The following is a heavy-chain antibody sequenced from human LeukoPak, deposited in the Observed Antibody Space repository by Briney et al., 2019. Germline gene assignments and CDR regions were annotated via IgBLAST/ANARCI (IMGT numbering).Heavy chain of an antibody. J-gene: IGHJ4*02. CDR2: ISSCSSYI. CDR3: ARVLESEMATIGATDY. V-gene: IGHV3-21*01. Sequence: PGGSLRLSCAASGFTFSSYSMNWVRQAPGKGPEWVSSISSCSSYIYYADSVKGRFTISRDNAKNSLYLQMNSLRAEDTAVYYCARVLESEMATIGATDYWGQGTLVTVSS. CDR1: GFTFSSYS. D-gene: IGHD5-24*01.